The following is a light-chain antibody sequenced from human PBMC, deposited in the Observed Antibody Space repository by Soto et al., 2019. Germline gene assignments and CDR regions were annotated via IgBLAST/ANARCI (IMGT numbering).Light chain of an antibody. CDR1: QSISSN. CDR2: GTS. Sequence: EIVMTQSPATMSVSPGERVTLSCRASQSISSNLAWYQQKPGQAPSLLMYGTSTRATGITARFSGSGSGTEFTRTIARLQSEVFAVYYCQHDNTWSSITFGQGTRLEIK. V-gene: IGKV3-15*01. J-gene: IGKJ5*01. CDR3: QHDNTWSSIT.